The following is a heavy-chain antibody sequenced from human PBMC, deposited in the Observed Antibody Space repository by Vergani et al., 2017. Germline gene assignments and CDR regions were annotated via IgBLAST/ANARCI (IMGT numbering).Heavy chain of an antibody. Sequence: QVQLVESGGGVVQRGGSLRLSCATSGFTLSNYDMQWIRQGPGKGLEFVAFIQFDGSNQYYADSVKGRFTLSRDFSKNTLYLQMNSLRTDDTATSYCAKHFMGWGFDYWGQGTQVIVSS. D-gene: IGHD3-16*01. CDR3: AKHFMGWGFDY. J-gene: IGHJ4*02. V-gene: IGHV3-30*02. CDR1: GFTLSNYD. CDR2: IQFDGSNQ.